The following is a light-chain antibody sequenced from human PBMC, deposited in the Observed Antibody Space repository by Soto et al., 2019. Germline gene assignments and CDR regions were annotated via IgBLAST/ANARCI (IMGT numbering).Light chain of an antibody. Sequence: QSVLTQPASVSGYPGQSITISCTGTSSDVGSYNLVSWYQQHPGKAPKLMIYEGSKRPSGVSNRFSGSKSGNTASLTISGLQAEDEADYYCCSYAGSSTFYVFGTGTKLTVL. CDR1: SSDVGSYNL. CDR3: CSYAGSSTFYV. CDR2: EGS. V-gene: IGLV2-23*03. J-gene: IGLJ1*01.